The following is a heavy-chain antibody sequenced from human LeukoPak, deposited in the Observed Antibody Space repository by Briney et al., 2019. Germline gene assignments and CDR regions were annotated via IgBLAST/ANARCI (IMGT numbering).Heavy chain of an antibody. CDR2: INHSGST. Sequence: SETLSLTCAVYGGSFSGHYWSWIRQPPGKGLEWIGEINHSGSTNYNPSLKSRVTISVDTSKNQFSLKLSSVTAADTAVYYCARLRAFLGGSDYWGQGTLVTVSS. V-gene: IGHV4-34*01. D-gene: IGHD4-17*01. CDR3: ARLRAFLGGSDY. CDR1: GGSFSGHY. J-gene: IGHJ4*02.